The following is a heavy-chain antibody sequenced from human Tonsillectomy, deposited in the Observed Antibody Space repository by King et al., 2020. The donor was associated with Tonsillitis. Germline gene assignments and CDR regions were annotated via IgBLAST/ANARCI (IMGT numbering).Heavy chain of an antibody. Sequence: VQLQESGPGLVKPSETLSLTCTVSGGSICSEYWSWIRQPPGKGLEWIGYIYYSGSTNYNPSLKSRVTISVDTSKNQFSLKLRYVTAADTAVYYCARVIAVAGLNWFDPWGQGTLVTVSS. J-gene: IGHJ5*02. CDR3: ARVIAVAGLNWFDP. V-gene: IGHV4-59*01. CDR1: GGSICSEY. CDR2: IYYSGST. D-gene: IGHD6-19*01.